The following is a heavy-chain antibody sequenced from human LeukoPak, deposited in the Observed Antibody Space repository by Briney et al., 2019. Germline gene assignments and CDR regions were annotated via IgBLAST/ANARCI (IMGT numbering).Heavy chain of an antibody. CDR2: ISGSGGST. V-gene: IGHV3-23*01. Sequence: GGSLRLSCAASGFTFSSYAMSWVRQAPGKGLEWVSAISGSGGSTYYADSVKGRFTISRDNSKNTLYLQMNSLRAEDTAVYYCAKAAIVATIRTGTTQLLDYWGQGTLVTVSS. J-gene: IGHJ4*02. CDR3: AKAAIVATIRTGTTQLLDY. CDR1: GFTFSSYA. D-gene: IGHD5-12*01.